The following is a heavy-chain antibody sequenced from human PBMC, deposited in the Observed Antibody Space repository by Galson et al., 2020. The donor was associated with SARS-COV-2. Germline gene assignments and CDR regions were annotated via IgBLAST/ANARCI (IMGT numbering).Heavy chain of an antibody. D-gene: IGHD5-18*01. CDR2: IYTSGTT. Sequence: SETLSLTCTVSGGSISSGSYYWSWIRQPAGKGREWIGRIYTSGTTNYNPSLKSRITISVDTSKNQFSLNLSSVTAADTAVYYCARGKPLFVETATDVFDIWGQGTMVTVSS. V-gene: IGHV4-61*02. CDR1: GGSISSGSYY. J-gene: IGHJ3*02. CDR3: ARGKPLFVETATDVFDI.